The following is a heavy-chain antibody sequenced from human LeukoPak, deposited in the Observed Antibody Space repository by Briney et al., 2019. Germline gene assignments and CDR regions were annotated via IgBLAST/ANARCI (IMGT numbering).Heavy chain of an antibody. CDR2: IKQDGSEK. CDR1: GFTFSSYW. V-gene: IGHV3-7*01. Sequence: GGSLRLSCAASGFTFSSYWMSWVRQAPGKGLEWVANIKQDGSEKYYVDSVKGRFTISRDNAKNSLYLQMDSLRAEDTAVYYCARAWVAAKNWFDPWGQGTLVTVSS. D-gene: IGHD2-15*01. CDR3: ARAWVAAKNWFDP. J-gene: IGHJ5*02.